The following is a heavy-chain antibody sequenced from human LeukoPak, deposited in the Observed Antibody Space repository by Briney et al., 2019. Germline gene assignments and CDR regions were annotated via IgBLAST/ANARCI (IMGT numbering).Heavy chain of an antibody. V-gene: IGHV4-59*01. J-gene: IGHJ5*02. CDR3: ARELVSQGANWFDP. CDR2: IYYSGST. Sequence: SETLSLTCTVSGGSISSYYWSWTRQPPGKGLEWIGYIYYSGSTNYNPSLKSRVTISVDTSKNQFSLKLSSVTAADTAVYYCARELVSQGANWFDPWGQGTLVTVSS. D-gene: IGHD3-16*01. CDR1: GGSISSYY.